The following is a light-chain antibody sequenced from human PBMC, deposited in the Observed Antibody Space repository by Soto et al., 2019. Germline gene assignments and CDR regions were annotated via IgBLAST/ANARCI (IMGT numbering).Light chain of an antibody. CDR3: QQYNSYSRT. J-gene: IGKJ1*01. CDR1: QSISSW. V-gene: IGKV1-5*01. CDR2: DAS. Sequence: DIHMTQSPSTLSASVLDRITITCRASQSISSWLAWYQHKPGKAPKLLISDASSLKSGVPSRFSGSGSATEFTLTISSLQPDDFATYYCQQYNSYSRTFGQGTKVDIK.